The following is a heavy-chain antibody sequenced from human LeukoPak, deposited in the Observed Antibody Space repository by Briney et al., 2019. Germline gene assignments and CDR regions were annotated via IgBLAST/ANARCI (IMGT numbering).Heavy chain of an antibody. J-gene: IGHJ4*02. CDR3: ARSDMGGHDYSNDYFDY. CDR2: ISAYNGNT. Sequence: ASVKVSCKASGYTFTSYGISWVRQAPGQGLEWMGWISAYNGNTNYAQKLQGRVTMTTDTSTSTAHMELRSLRSDDTAVYYCARSDMGGHDYSNDYFDYWGQGTLVTVSS. D-gene: IGHD4-11*01. CDR1: GYTFTSYG. V-gene: IGHV1-18*01.